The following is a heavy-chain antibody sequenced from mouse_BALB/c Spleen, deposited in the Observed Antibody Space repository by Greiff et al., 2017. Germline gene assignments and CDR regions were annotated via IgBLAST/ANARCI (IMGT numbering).Heavy chain of an antibody. Sequence: EVHLVESGGGLVQPGGSLKLSCAASGFTFSSYGMSWVRQTPDKRLELVATINSNGGSTYYPDSVKGRFTISRDNAKNTLYLQMSSLKSEDTAMYYCARKDYDFSMDDWGQGTSVTVSS. CDR1: GFTFSSYG. CDR3: ARKDYDFSMDD. CDR2: INSNGGST. V-gene: IGHV5-6-3*01. D-gene: IGHD2-4*01. J-gene: IGHJ4*01.